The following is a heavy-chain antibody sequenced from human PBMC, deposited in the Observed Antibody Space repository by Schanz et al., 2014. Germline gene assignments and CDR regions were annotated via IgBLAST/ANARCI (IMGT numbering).Heavy chain of an antibody. CDR3: ARDRRNADLDY. CDR1: GFTFSDYY. J-gene: IGHJ4*02. CDR2: ISGSGGTI. V-gene: IGHV3-11*04. D-gene: IGHD1-1*01. Sequence: VQLAESGGGLVQPGGSLRLSCGSSGFTFSDYYMSWIRQAPGKGLEWVSAISGSGGTIYYADSVKGRFTISRDNAKNSLYLEMNSLRAEDTALYYCARDRRNADLDYWGQGTLVTVSS.